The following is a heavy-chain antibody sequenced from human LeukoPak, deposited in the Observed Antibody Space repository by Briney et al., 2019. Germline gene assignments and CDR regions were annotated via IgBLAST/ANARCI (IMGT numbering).Heavy chain of an antibody. V-gene: IGHV3-21*01. D-gene: IGHD3-10*01. CDR3: ATDKLGGSGSHDY. J-gene: IGHJ4*02. CDR1: GFTFSSYT. Sequence: GGSLRLSCAASGFTFSSYTMNWVRQAPGKGLEWVAAISSSSRDIFYADSVKGRFSISRDNTQNSLSLQMSSLKAEDTAVYYCATDKLGGSGSHDYWGQGTLVTVSS. CDR2: ISSSSRDI.